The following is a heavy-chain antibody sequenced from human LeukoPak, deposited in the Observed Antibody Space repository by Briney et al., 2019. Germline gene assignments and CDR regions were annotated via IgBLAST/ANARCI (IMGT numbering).Heavy chain of an antibody. CDR1: GYTFTHYY. J-gene: IGHJ4*02. D-gene: IGHD5-18*01. Sequence: ASVKVSCKASGYTFTHYYIHWVRQAPGQGLEWMGIFNPSGGSTNYAQKFQGRVTLTGDTSTGTVYMELNSLRSDDMAVYFCARSPYTYGSLFYLDYWGQGTLVAVSS. CDR3: ARSPYTYGSLFYLDY. CDR2: FNPSGGST. V-gene: IGHV1-46*01.